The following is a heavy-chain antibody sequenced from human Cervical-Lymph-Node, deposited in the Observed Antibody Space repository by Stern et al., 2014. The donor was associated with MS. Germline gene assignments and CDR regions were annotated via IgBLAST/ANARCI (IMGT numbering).Heavy chain of an antibody. Sequence: VQLVESGPGLVKPSQTLSLTCTVSGDSIRSGGYYWSWIRQHPGKGLELLGYINYSGRTYYKPSLKSRVTISVDTSKNTFSLKLTSVTAADTAVYYCARATLGGLDWYFDLWGRGTLVTASS. CDR2: INYSGRT. J-gene: IGHJ2*01. CDR1: GDSIRSGGYY. CDR3: ARATLGGLDWYFDL. D-gene: IGHD3-16*01. V-gene: IGHV4-31*03.